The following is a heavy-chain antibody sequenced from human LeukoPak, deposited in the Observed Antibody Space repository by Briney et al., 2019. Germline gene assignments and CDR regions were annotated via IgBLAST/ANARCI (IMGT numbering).Heavy chain of an antibody. V-gene: IGHV1-46*01. CDR3: ARVNVATIAADY. J-gene: IGHJ4*02. D-gene: IGHD5-24*01. CDR1: GYTFTSYY. Sequence: ASVKVSCKASGYTFTSYYMHWVRQAPGQGLEWMRMINPSGGSTSYAQKFQGRVTMTRDTSTSTVYMELSSLRSEDTAVYYCARVNVATIAADYWGQGTLVTVSS. CDR2: INPSGGST.